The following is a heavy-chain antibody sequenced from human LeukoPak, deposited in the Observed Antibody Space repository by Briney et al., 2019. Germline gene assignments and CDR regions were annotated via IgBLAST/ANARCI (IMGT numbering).Heavy chain of an antibody. CDR2: IKQDGSEH. CDR3: SRSLDY. V-gene: IGHV3-7*01. J-gene: IGHJ4*02. CDR1: GFPFSDYW. Sequence: GGPLRLSCAASGFPFSDYWMDWVRPAPGKGMEWVANIKQDGSEHYYADSVKGRFTISRDNAKNSLYLEMNSLRAEDTAVYYCSRSLDYWGQGALVTVSS.